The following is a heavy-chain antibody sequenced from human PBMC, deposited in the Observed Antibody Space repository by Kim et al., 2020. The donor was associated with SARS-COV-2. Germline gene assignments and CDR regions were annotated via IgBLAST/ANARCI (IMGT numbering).Heavy chain of an antibody. CDR3: ARDQAGSSWYERYYYYYGMAV. D-gene: IGHD6-13*01. CDR2: IYSGGST. Sequence: GSLRLSCAASGFTVSSNYMSWVRQAPGKGLEWVSVIYSGGSTYYADSVKGRFTISRDNSKNTLYLQMNSLRAEDTAVYYCARDQAGSSWYERYYYYYGMAVGGQGNPVTVSS. V-gene: IGHV3-66*02. J-gene: IGHJ6*02. CDR1: GFTVSSNY.